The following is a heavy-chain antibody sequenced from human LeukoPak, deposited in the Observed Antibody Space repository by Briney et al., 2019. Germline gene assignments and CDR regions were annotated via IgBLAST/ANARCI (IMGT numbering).Heavy chain of an antibody. CDR1: GYTFTSYG. J-gene: IGHJ6*02. Sequence: ASVKVSCKASGYTFTSYGISWVRQAPGQGLEWMGGIIPIFGTANYAQKFQGRVTITADESTSTAYMELSSLRSEDTAVYYCARFCGGDCSDYYYYGMDVWGQGTTVTVSS. D-gene: IGHD2-21*02. CDR2: IIPIFGTA. V-gene: IGHV1-69*13. CDR3: ARFCGGDCSDYYYYGMDV.